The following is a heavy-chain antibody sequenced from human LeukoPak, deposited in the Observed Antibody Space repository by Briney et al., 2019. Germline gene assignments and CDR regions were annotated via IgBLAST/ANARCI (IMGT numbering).Heavy chain of an antibody. CDR2: IYSGGNT. CDR3: AKDKGPTRDDYASFIDY. J-gene: IGHJ4*02. V-gene: IGHV3-53*01. D-gene: IGHD4-17*01. CDR1: GFTFSNNY. Sequence: PGGSLRLSCAASGFTFSNNYMNWVRQAPGKGLEWVSVIYSGGNTYYADSVKGRFTISRDNSKNTLYLQMNSLRAEDTAVYYCAKDKGPTRDDYASFIDYWGQGTLVTVSS.